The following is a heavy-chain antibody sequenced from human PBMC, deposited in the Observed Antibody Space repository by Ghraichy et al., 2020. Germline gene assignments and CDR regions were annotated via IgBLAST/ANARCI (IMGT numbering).Heavy chain of an antibody. V-gene: IGHV4-39*07. J-gene: IGHJ6*03. CDR1: GGSISSSSCY. D-gene: IGHD4/OR15-4a*01. CDR3: ARARQDYPNYYHYMDV. CDR2: NYYSRST. Sequence: SETLSLTCTVSGGSISSSSCYWGWIRQPPGKGLEWIGSNYYSRSTYYNPSLKSRVTISVDTTKNQFSLRLGSVTAADTSVYYCARARQDYPNYYHYMDVWRKATTVTVSS.